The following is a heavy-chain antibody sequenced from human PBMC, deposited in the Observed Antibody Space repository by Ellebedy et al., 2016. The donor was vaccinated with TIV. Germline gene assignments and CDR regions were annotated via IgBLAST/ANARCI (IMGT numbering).Heavy chain of an antibody. CDR1: VGSFSGYY. D-gene: IGHD5-24*01. J-gene: IGHJ4*02. V-gene: IGHV4-34*01. CDR2: INHSGST. CDR3: ARGTREGYNSGLIDY. Sequence: SETLSLXCAVYVGSFSGYYWSCIRQPPGKGPEWIGEINHSGSTNYNPSLKSRVTISVDTSKNQFSLKLSSVTAADTAVYYCARGTREGYNSGLIDYWGQGTLVTVSS.